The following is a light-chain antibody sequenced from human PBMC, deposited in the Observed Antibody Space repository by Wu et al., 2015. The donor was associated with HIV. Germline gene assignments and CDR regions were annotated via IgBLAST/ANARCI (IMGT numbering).Light chain of an antibody. CDR2: GAS. Sequence: EIVLTQSPDTLSLSPGERATLPCRASQNVDSSYFAWYQQKPGQAPRLLIYGASNRATGIPDRFSGSGSGTDFTLTISRLEPEDFAVYYCQQFGSSSYTFGQGTKLEIK. CDR1: QNVDSSY. CDR3: QQFGSSSYT. V-gene: IGKV3-20*01. J-gene: IGKJ2*01.